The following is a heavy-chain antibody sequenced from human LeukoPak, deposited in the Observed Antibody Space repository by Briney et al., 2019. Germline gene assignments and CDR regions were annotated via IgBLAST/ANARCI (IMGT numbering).Heavy chain of an antibody. D-gene: IGHD3-22*01. CDR3: AIGLYYDSSGYYFDY. CDR1: GFTFSSYG. V-gene: IGHV3-30*03. J-gene: IGHJ4*02. CDR2: ISYDGSNK. Sequence: PGGSLRLSCAASGFTFSSYGMHWVRQAPGKGLEWVAVISYDGSNKYYADSVKGRFTISRDNSKNTLYLQMNSLRAEDTAVYYCAIGLYYDSSGYYFDYWGQGTLVTVSS.